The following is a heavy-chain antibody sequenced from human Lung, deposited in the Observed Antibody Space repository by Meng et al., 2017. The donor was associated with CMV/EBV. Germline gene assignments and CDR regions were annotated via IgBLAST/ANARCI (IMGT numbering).Heavy chain of an antibody. CDR1: FIWYR. V-gene: IGHV3-74*03. J-gene: IGHJ3*02. Sequence: FIWYRMHWCRQASGKGLVWVSRVNSDGRSTSYADSVKGRFTISRDNAKNTLYLQMNSLRAEDTAIYYCASPYYYDSSGFPYVFDIWGQGTMVTVSS. CDR3: ASPYYYDSSGFPYVFDI. D-gene: IGHD3-22*01. CDR2: VNSDGRST.